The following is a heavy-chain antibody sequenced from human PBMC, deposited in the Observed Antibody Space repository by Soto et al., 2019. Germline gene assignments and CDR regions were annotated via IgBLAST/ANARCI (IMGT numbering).Heavy chain of an antibody. Sequence: PSEALSLPCSVSGDSLKNHYWSWIRNSPGQGLEWIGNIYDSGSTYYNPSLKSRVTISVDTSKNQFSLKLSSVTAADTAVYYCARLAITMIVVVIDDAFDIWGQGKMVNVS. D-gene: IGHD3-22*01. J-gene: IGHJ3*02. CDR3: ARLAITMIVVVIDDAFDI. CDR2: IYDSGST. CDR1: GDSLKNHY. V-gene: IGHV4-4*08.